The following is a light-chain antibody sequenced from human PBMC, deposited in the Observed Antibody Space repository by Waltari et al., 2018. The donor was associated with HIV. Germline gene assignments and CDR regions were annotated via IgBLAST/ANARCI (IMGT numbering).Light chain of an antibody. CDR2: DAI. V-gene: IGKV3-11*01. CDR1: QSVGSY. Sequence: EIVLTQSPATLSLSPGETATLPCRASQSVGSYLARYPQKPGRAPRLLIYDAINRATGIPARFSGSGSGTDFTLTISSLEPEDFAVYYCQQRSDSPPSTFGGGTKVEI. J-gene: IGKJ4*01. CDR3: QQRSDSPPST.